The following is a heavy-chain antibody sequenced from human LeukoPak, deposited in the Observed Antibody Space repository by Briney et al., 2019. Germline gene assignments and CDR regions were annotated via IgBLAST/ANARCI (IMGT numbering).Heavy chain of an antibody. J-gene: IGHJ4*02. D-gene: IGHD6-19*01. Sequence: GGSLRLSCSAFRFIFSEYAMYWVRQAPGKGLEWVSVIGGDASRPYYADSVKGRFTISRDNSKNILYLQMDSLRAEDTAVYYCAGDKTTGGWYEFDYWGQGTLVTVSS. V-gene: IGHV3-23*01. CDR3: AGDKTTGGWYEFDY. CDR1: RFIFSEYA. CDR2: IGGDASRP.